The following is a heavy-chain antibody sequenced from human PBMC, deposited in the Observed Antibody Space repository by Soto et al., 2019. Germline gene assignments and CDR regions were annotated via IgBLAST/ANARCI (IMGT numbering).Heavy chain of an antibody. Sequence: QVQLVESGGGVVHPGTSLRLSCAASGFTFSTHGMHWVRQAPGKGPEWVAVISHDGSKKYYVESVEGRFSISRDKSKSIVHLQRNNVRTEDTAVYYCAKDKGPYYDFWSGQRWCDPWGQGTLVTVSS. CDR3: AKDKGPYYDFWSGQRWCDP. J-gene: IGHJ5*02. D-gene: IGHD3-3*01. CDR2: ISHDGSKK. V-gene: IGHV3-30*18. CDR1: GFTFSTHG.